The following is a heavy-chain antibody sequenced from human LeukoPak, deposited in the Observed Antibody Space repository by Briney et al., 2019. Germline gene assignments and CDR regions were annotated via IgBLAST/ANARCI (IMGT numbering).Heavy chain of an antibody. Sequence: SETLSLTCAVYGGSFSGYYWSWIRQPPGKGLEWIGEINHSGSTNYNPSLKSRVTISVDTSKNQFSLKLSSVTAADTAVYSCATGFLEWLLSNDAFDIWGQGTMVTVSS. D-gene: IGHD3-3*01. J-gene: IGHJ3*02. V-gene: IGHV4-34*01. CDR1: GGSFSGYY. CDR3: ATGFLEWLLSNDAFDI. CDR2: INHSGST.